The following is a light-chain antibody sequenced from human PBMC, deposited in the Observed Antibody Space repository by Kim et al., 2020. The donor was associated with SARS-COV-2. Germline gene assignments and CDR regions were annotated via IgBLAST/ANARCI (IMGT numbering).Light chain of an antibody. CDR1: QAISSH. CDR2: AVS. V-gene: IGKV1-9*01. J-gene: IGKJ2*01. CDR3: LQVYSYPYT. Sequence: DAQLTQSPSFLSASEGDRVTLTCRASQAISSHLAWYQQKPGKAPKLLIYAVSTLQTGVSPRFTGDRSGQDFTLTINSLQPEDSATYYCLQVYSYPYTFGPGTKLEI.